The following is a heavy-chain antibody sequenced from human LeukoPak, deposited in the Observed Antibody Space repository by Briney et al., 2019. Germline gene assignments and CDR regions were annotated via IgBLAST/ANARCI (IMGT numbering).Heavy chain of an antibody. CDR2: INPNSGGT. CDR1: GYTFTGYY. Sequence: ASVKVSCKASGYTFTGYYMHWERQDPGQGLEWMGWINPNSGGTNYAQKFQGRVTMTRDTSISTAYMELSRLRSNDTAVYYCARDRRSSSLFDYWGQGTLVTVST. J-gene: IGHJ4*02. V-gene: IGHV1-2*02. CDR3: ARDRRSSSLFDY. D-gene: IGHD6-13*01.